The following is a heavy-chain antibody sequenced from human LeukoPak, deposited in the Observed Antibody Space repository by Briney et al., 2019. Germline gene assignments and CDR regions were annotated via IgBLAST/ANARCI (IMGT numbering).Heavy chain of an antibody. CDR2: INTNTGNP. D-gene: IGHD6-19*01. V-gene: IGHV7-4-1*02. J-gene: IGHJ6*03. CDR1: GYAFANYY. Sequence: GASVKVSCKASGYAFANYYMHWVRQAPGQGLEWMGWINTNTGNPTYAQGFTGRFVFSLDTSVSTAYLQISSLKAEDTAVYYCARVRNGVPIAVADYYMDVWGKGTTVTVSS. CDR3: ARVRNGVPIAVADYYMDV.